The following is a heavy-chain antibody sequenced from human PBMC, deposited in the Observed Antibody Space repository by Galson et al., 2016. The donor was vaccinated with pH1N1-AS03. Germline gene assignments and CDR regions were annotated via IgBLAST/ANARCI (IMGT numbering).Heavy chain of an antibody. J-gene: IGHJ3*01. CDR3: ARDWGFSWTSQPTFDF. V-gene: IGHV3-11*01. CDR1: GFTFTDYY. CDR2: ISSRGSTK. D-gene: IGHD6-13*01. Sequence: SLRLSCAASGFTFTDYYMTWIRQAPGKGLELISYISSRGSTKYYADSVKGRFAISRDDTKKSVYLQMDRLRVEDTAVYYCARDWGFSWTSQPTFDFWGQGTMVAVSA.